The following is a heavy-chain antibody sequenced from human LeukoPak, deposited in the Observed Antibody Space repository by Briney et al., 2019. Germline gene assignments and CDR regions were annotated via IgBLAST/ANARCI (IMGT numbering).Heavy chain of an antibody. CDR1: GYTLTDYY. CDR2: INPNSGDS. CDR3: ARGSALSGARHPFDY. V-gene: IGHV1-2*02. J-gene: IGHJ4*02. Sequence: ASVKVSCKASGYTLTDYYIHWVRQAPGQGLEWMGWINPNSGDSKYARTFQARVTMTRDTSISTAYMEVTGLGSEDTAVYYCARGSALSGARHPFDYWGQGTLVTVSS. D-gene: IGHD3-10*01.